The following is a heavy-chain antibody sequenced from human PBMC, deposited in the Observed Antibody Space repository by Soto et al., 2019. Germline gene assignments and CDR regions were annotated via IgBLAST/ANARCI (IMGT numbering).Heavy chain of an antibody. Sequence: QVQLVESGGGVVQPGRSLRLSCAASGSTFRSFGMHWVRRAPGKGLEWVAAISYDGSNKNYVDSVKGRFTISRDNSDNTLYLQMNSLRAEDTAVYYCAKDTYYHDSTGYYVFDYWGQGTLVSVSS. J-gene: IGHJ4*02. CDR1: GSTFRSFG. V-gene: IGHV3-30*18. D-gene: IGHD3-22*01. CDR2: ISYDGSNK. CDR3: AKDTYYHDSTGYYVFDY.